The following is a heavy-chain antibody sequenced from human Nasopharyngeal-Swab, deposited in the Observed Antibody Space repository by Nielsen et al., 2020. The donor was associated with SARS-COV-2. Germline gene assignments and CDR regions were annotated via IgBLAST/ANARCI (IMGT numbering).Heavy chain of an antibody. V-gene: IGHV3-48*03. Sequence: GGSLRLSCAASGFTFSSYEMNWVRQAPGKGLEWVSYISSSGSTIYYADSVKGRFTISRDNAKNSLYLQMNSLRAEDTAVYYCARNYDILTGYYQNDAFDIWGQGTMVTVSS. CDR3: ARNYDILTGYYQNDAFDI. CDR1: GFTFSSYE. D-gene: IGHD3-9*01. CDR2: ISSSGSTI. J-gene: IGHJ3*02.